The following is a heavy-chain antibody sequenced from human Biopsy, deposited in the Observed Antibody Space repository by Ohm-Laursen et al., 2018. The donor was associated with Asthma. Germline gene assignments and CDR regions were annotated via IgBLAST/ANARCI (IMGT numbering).Heavy chain of an antibody. CDR1: GRSFSAYY. CDR3: ARAASTTVFWSGYSHNWFDP. J-gene: IGHJ5*02. V-gene: IGHV4-34*01. D-gene: IGHD3-3*01. Sequence: SQTLSLTCAVYGRSFSAYYWSWIRQPPGKGLEWIAEINHSGSTNYNPSLKSRVTVSVDTSKNQLFLNLSSVTAADTAVYYCARAASTTVFWSGYSHNWFDPWGQGTLVTVSS. CDR2: INHSGST.